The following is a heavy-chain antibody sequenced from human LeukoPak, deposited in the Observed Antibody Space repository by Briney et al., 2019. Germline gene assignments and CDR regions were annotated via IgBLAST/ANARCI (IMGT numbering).Heavy chain of an antibody. V-gene: IGHV1-2*02. J-gene: IGHJ6*02. CDR2: INPNSGDT. D-gene: IGHD3-10*01. CDR3: ARAGCGSGSHCADYYYGLDA. CDR1: GYTFTGYY. Sequence: ASVKVSCKASGYTFTGYYMHWVRQAPGQGLEWMGWINPNSGDTKYAQKFQGGVTVTRDTSISTAYMEVSRLTSDDTAIYYCARAGCGSGSHCADYYYGLDAWGQGTTVTVSS.